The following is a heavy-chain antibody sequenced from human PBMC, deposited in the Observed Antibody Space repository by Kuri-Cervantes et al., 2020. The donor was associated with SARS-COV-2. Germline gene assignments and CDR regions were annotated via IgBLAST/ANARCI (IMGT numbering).Heavy chain of an antibody. D-gene: IGHD6-19*01. V-gene: IGHV3-30*07. Sequence: GESLKISCAASGFTFSSYAMHWVRQAPGKGLEWVAVISYDGSNKYYADSVKGRFTISRDNSKNTLYLQMNSLRAEDTAIYYCAKDLAVAGMEVYYYYYGMDVWGQGTTVTVSS. CDR3: AKDLAVAGMEVYYYYYGMDV. CDR2: ISYDGSNK. CDR1: GFTFSSYA. J-gene: IGHJ6*01.